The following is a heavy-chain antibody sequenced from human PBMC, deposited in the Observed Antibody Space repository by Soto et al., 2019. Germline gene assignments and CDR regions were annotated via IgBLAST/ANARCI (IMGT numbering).Heavy chain of an antibody. CDR1: GFTFSSYA. J-gene: IGHJ4*02. CDR2: ISYDGSNK. V-gene: IGHV3-30-3*01. D-gene: IGHD2-2*01. Sequence: GGSLRLSCAASGFTFSSYAMHWVRQAPGKGLEWVAAISYDGSNKYYTDSVKGRFTISRDNSKNTLFLQMNSLRGEDTAVYYCARGPSSLTRFDYWGQGTLVTVSS. CDR3: ARGPSSLTRFDY.